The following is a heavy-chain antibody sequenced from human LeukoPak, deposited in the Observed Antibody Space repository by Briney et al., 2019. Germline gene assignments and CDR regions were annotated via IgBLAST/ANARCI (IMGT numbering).Heavy chain of an antibody. V-gene: IGHV1-69*05. CDR2: IIPIFGTR. CDR3: ARDPRRQSSSGYYLMDAFDI. Sequence: SVKVSCKASGGTFRSYAISLVRQAPGQGLEWMGRIIPIFGTRNYAQKFQGRVTIITDESTSTAYMELSSLRSEDTAVYYCARDPRRQSSSGYYLMDAFDIWGQGTMVTVSS. D-gene: IGHD3-22*01. J-gene: IGHJ3*02. CDR1: GGTFRSYA.